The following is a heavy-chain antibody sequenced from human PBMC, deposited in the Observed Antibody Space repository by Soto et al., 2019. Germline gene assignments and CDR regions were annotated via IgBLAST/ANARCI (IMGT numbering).Heavy chain of an antibody. Sequence: PGGSLRLSCAASGFTFSSYGMHWVRQAPGKGLEWVAVISYDGSNKYYADSVKGRFTISRDNSKNTLYLQMNSLRAEDTAVYYCAKGGSGSYGEPYYYYGMDVWGQGTTVTVSS. D-gene: IGHD3-10*01. CDR1: GFTFSSYG. V-gene: IGHV3-30*18. J-gene: IGHJ6*02. CDR2: ISYDGSNK. CDR3: AKGGSGSYGEPYYYYGMDV.